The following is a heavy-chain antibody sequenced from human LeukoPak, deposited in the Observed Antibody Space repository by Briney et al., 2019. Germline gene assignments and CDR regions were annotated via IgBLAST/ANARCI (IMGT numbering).Heavy chain of an antibody. D-gene: IGHD5-24*01. CDR2: ISGSGGST. CDR3: AKARGRDGYEDELDY. CDR1: EFTFSSCA. J-gene: IGHJ4*02. V-gene: IGHV3-23*01. Sequence: GGSLRLSCAASEFTFSSCAMSWVRQAPGEGLEWVSVISGSGGSTYYADSMKGRFTISRDNSKNTLYLQMDSLRAEDTAVYYCAKARGRDGYEDELDYWGQGTLVTVSS.